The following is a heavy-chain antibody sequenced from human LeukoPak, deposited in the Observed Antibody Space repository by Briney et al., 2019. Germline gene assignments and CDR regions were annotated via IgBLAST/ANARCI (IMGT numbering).Heavy chain of an antibody. J-gene: IGHJ6*02. D-gene: IGHD4-23*01. V-gene: IGHV3-21*01. Sequence: PGGSLRLSCAASEFTFSSYNMNWVRQAPGKGPEWVSSISRSSSYLYYAVSVKGRFTISRDNAKNSLYLQMNSLRAEDTAVYYCAREGDSGGIPGYYYGLDVWGQGTTVTVSS. CDR3: AREGDSGGIPGYYYGLDV. CDR2: ISRSSSYL. CDR1: EFTFSSYN.